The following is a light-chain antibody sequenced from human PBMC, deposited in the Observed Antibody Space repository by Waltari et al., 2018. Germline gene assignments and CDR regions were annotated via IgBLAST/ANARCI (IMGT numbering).Light chain of an antibody. Sequence: QSGLTQPPSVSGAPGQRVTISCTGSRSNIGAGYDVHWYQLLPGTAPKLLIYGNSNRPAGVPDRLSGSKSGTSAALAITGLQAEDEAGYYCQSYDSSLSGSVFGGGTKLTVL. CDR2: GNS. CDR3: QSYDSSLSGSV. J-gene: IGLJ2*01. V-gene: IGLV1-40*01. CDR1: RSNIGAGYD.